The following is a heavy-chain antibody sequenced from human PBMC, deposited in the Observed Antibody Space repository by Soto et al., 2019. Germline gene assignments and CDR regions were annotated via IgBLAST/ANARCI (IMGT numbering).Heavy chain of an antibody. CDR1: GFTFSDYS. CDR2: ITSSADYT. J-gene: IGHJ5*02. D-gene: IGHD1-26*01. V-gene: IGHV3-11*05. CDR3: ARLGTGGWFDP. Sequence: QVQLVESGGGLVKPGGSLRLSCAASGFTFSDYSMAWIRQAPGKGLEWVSYITSSADYTYYADSVKGRFTISRDNAKNSLYLQMNSLRAEDTAVYYCARLGTGGWFDPWGHGTLVTVSS.